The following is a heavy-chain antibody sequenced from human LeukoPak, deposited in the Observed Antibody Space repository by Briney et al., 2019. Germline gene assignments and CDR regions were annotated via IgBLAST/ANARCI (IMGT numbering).Heavy chain of an antibody. CDR3: AKDPVGDYYYYGMDV. CDR2: ISYDGSNK. CDR1: GFTFSSYA. J-gene: IGHJ6*02. Sequence: GRSLRLSCAASGFTFSSYAMHWVRQAPGKGLEWVAVISYDGSNKYYADSVKGRFTISRDNSKNTLYLRMNSLRAEDTAVYYCAKDPVGDYYYYGMDVWGQGTTVTVSS. V-gene: IGHV3-30*04.